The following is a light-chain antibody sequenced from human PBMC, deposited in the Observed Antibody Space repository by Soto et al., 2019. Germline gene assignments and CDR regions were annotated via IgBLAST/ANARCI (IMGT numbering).Light chain of an antibody. V-gene: IGKV1-5*03. J-gene: IGKJ2*01. CDR1: QSISSW. CDR2: KAS. CDR3: QQYNSYPYT. Sequence: DIQMTQSPSTLSASVGDRVTITCRASQSISSWLAWYQQKPGKAPKLLIYKASSLESGVPSRFSGSGSGTEFNLTISSLQPDDFANYYCQQYNSYPYTFGQGTKLEIK.